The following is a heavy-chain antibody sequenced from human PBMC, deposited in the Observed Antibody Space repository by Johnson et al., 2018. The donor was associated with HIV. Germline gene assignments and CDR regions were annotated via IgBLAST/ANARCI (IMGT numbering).Heavy chain of an antibody. Sequence: VQLVESGGGLVQPGGSLILSCAASGFMFSRYWMSWVRQAPGKGLEWVANIKQDGSEKYYVDSVKGRFTISRDNAKNSLYVQMNSLRAEDTAMYYCTGGWYNLSAFDIWGQGTMVTVSS. CDR3: TGGWYNLSAFDI. D-gene: IGHD1-1*01. J-gene: IGHJ3*02. CDR1: GFMFSRYW. V-gene: IGHV3-7*01. CDR2: IKQDGSEK.